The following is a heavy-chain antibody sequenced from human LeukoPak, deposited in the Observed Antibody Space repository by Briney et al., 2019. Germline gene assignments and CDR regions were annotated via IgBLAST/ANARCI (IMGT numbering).Heavy chain of an antibody. CDR3: GRGDYQDY. D-gene: IGHD4/OR15-4a*01. CDR2: IHSDVNSA. CDR1: GFTFCTYW. V-gene: IGHV3-74*01. J-gene: IGHJ4*02. Sequence: GGSLRLSCAASGFTFCTYWMHWVRQAPGEGLVWVARIHSDVNSASYADSVKGRFTISRDNAKNTLYLQMNSLRAEDTAVYYCGRGDYQDYWGQGTLVTVSS.